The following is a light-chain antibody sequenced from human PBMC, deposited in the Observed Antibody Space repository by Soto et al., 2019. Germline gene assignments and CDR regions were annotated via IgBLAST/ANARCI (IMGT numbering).Light chain of an antibody. J-gene: IGKJ2*01. CDR3: QQRGT. Sequence: EVVLTQSPATLSLSPGERATISCRASQSVDTFLAWYQQKLGQAPRLLIYDASNMATGISGRFSGSGSGTDCSLTIGSLDPQDFAFYYCQQRGTFGEGTKVEIK. CDR2: DAS. CDR1: QSVDTF. V-gene: IGKV3-11*01.